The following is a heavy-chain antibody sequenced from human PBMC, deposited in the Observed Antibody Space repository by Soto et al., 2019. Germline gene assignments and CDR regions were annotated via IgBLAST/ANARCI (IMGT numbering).Heavy chain of an antibody. CDR2: IIPILGTA. V-gene: IGHV1-69*01. CDR3: ASSYGTSWYGDY. J-gene: IGHJ4*02. Sequence: QVQLVQSGAEVKKPGSSVKVSCKASGGTFNNYAITWVRQAPGQGLEWVGGIIPILGTANYAQKFQGRVTITADESTSTSYMELSSLRSEDTAVYYCASSYGTSWYGDYWGQGTLVTVSS. CDR1: GGTFNNYA. D-gene: IGHD6-13*01.